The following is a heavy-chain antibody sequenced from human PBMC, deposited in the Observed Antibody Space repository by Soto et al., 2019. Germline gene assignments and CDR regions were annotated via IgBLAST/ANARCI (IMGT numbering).Heavy chain of an antibody. CDR2: ISGSGEMT. Sequence: PGGSLRLSCAASGFTFRGDAMSWVRQAPGKGLEWVSSISGSGEMTHYADSVKGRFTTSRDNAKNTLYLQMESLRAEDTALYYCARSEMTYNWNDWGQGALVTGS. V-gene: IGHV3-23*01. CDR1: GFTFRGDA. CDR3: ARSEMTYNWND. J-gene: IGHJ4*02. D-gene: IGHD1-20*01.